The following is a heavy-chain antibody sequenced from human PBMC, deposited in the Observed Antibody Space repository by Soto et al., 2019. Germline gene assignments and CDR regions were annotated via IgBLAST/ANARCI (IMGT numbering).Heavy chain of an antibody. CDR3: ARRERSIAAAGWNYYGMDV. J-gene: IGHJ6*02. V-gene: IGHV1-69*06. CDR1: GGTFSSNA. CDR2: IIPIFGTV. D-gene: IGHD6-13*01. Sequence: QVQLVQSGAEVKKPGSSVKVSCKTSGGTFSSNAISWLRQAPGQGLEWMGGIIPIFGTVNYAQKVQGRVTITADKSTRKAYMELSSLRSEDTAVYYCARRERSIAAAGWNYYGMDVWGQGTTVTVSS.